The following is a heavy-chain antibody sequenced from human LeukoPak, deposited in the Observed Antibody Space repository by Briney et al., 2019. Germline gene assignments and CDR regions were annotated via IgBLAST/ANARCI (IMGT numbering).Heavy chain of an antibody. Sequence: GGSLRLSCAAAGFTFSSYAMSWVRQAPGKGLEWVSAISGRGGSTSCADSVKGRFTITRDKSKNTLYLQMNRLRADDTAVYYCAKRGSQLGFYYYGMDVWGQGTTVTVSS. J-gene: IGHJ6*02. CDR1: GFTFSSYA. D-gene: IGHD6-6*01. CDR2: ISGRGGST. CDR3: AKRGSQLGFYYYGMDV. V-gene: IGHV3-23*01.